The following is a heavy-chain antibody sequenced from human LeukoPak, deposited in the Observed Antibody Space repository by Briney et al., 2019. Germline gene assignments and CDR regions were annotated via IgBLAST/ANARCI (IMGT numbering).Heavy chain of an antibody. Sequence: SETLSLTCTVSGGSIFTTNYYWGWIRQPRGKGLEWIGYISHSGSTYYNPSLKSRVTISVDTSKNQFSLKLSSVTAADTAMYYCARITRSDFDYWGQGTLVTVSS. CDR3: ARITRSDFDY. V-gene: IGHV4-39*01. J-gene: IGHJ4*02. CDR1: GGSIFTTNYY. D-gene: IGHD1-14*01. CDR2: ISHSGST.